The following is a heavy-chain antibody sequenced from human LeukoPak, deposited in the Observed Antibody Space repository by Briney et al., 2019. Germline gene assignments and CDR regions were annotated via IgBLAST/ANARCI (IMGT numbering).Heavy chain of an antibody. J-gene: IGHJ4*02. CDR3: AKVSQISYIVVVPAAKAKPRPYYFDY. Sequence: PGGSLRLSCAASGFTFSSYAMSWVRQAPGKGLEWVSAISGSGGSTYYADSVKGRFTISRDNSKNTLYLQMNSLRAEDTAVYYCAKVSQISYIVVVPAAKAKPRPYYFDYWGQGTLVTVSS. V-gene: IGHV3-23*01. CDR2: ISGSGGST. D-gene: IGHD2-2*01. CDR1: GFTFSSYA.